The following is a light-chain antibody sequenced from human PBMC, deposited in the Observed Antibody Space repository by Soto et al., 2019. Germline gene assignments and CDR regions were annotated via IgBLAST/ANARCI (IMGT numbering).Light chain of an antibody. CDR2: DAS. CDR1: QSVRSY. Sequence: EIVLTQSPATLSLSPGKRATLSCRASQSVRSYLAWYQQKPGQAPRLLIYDASNRATDIPARFSGSGSGTDFTLTISSLDPEDSAVYYCHQRSKWPLTFGGGTKVEIK. CDR3: HQRSKWPLT. J-gene: IGKJ4*01. V-gene: IGKV3-11*01.